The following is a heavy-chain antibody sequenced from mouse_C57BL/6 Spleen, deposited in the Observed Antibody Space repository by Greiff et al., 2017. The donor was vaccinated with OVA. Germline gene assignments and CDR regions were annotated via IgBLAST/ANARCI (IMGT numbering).Heavy chain of an antibody. CDR2: ISGGGGNT. CDR1: GFTFSSYT. Sequence: EVMLVESGGGLVKPGGSLKLSCAASGFTFSSYTMSWVRQTPEKRLEWVATISGGGGNTYYPDSVKGRFTISRDNAKNTLYLQMSSLRSEDTALYYCARRFYYGSSYYAMDYWGQGTSVTVSS. J-gene: IGHJ4*01. CDR3: ARRFYYGSSYYAMDY. V-gene: IGHV5-9*01. D-gene: IGHD1-1*01.